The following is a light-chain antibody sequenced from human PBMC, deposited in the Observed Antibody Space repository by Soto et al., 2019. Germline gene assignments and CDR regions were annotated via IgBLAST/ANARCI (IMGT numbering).Light chain of an antibody. V-gene: IGKV3-20*01. J-gene: IGKJ2*01. Sequence: EIVLTQSPGTLSLSPGERATLSCRASQSVSSSYVAWYQQKPGQATRLLIYGASSRATGIPDRFSGSGSGTDFTLTISRLEPEDFAVYYCQQYGSSPRYTFGQGTKLEIK. CDR3: QQYGSSPRYT. CDR2: GAS. CDR1: QSVSSSY.